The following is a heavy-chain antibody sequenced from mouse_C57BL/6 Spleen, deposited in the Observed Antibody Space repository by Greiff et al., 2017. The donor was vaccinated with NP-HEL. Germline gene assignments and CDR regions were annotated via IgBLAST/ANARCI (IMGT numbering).Heavy chain of an antibody. CDR1: GYTFTSYW. CDR2: IDPNSGGT. V-gene: IGHV1-72*01. J-gene: IGHJ4*01. CDR3: ARWRWDEDYAMDY. D-gene: IGHD4-1*01. Sequence: QVQLKQPGAELVKPGASVKLSCKASGYTFTSYWMHWVKQRPGRGLEWIGRIDPNSGGTKYNEKFKSKATLTVDKPSSTAYMQLSSLTSEDSAVDYCARWRWDEDYAMDYWGQGTSVTVSS.